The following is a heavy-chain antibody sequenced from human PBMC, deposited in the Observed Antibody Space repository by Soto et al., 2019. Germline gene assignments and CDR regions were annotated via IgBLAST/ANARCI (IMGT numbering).Heavy chain of an antibody. CDR3: ARDRWGYVSGALDF. CDR1: GFTFSNV. D-gene: IGHD3-10*01. CDR2: MSYDGSQT. Sequence: QVHLVESGGGVVQPGRSLRLSCAASGFTFSNVMHWVRQAPGKGLEWVAVMSYDGSQTFHADSVQGRFTISRDNSKNTLYLQMNSLTIEDTAVYYCARDRWGYVSGALDFWGQGTLVTVSS. V-gene: IGHV3-30-3*01. J-gene: IGHJ4*02.